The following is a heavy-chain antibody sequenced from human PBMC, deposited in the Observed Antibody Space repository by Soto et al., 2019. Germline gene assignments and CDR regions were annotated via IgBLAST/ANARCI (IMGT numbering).Heavy chain of an antibody. CDR3: ARGSGGHYYLDY. V-gene: IGHV3-11*01. CDR1: GFTFSDYY. Sequence: SLRLSCAGSGFTFSDYYMSWIRQAPGKGLEWVSYISSSGTTIYYADSVKVRFTISRDNAKNSLYLEMNNLRAEDTAIYDCARGSGGHYYLDYWGQGTLGTGSS. D-gene: IGHD3-10*01. J-gene: IGHJ4*02. CDR2: ISSSGTTI.